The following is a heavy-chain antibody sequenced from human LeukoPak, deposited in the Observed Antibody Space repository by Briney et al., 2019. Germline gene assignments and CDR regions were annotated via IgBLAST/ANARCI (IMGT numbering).Heavy chain of an antibody. D-gene: IGHD6-6*01. V-gene: IGHV3-74*01. CDR1: GFTFSSYG. CDR2: ISGDGSVT. J-gene: IGHJ4*01. CDR3: ARYSSSSGGAAYYLDY. Sequence: GGSLRLSCAASGFTFSSYGMHWVRQVPGKRLVWVSRISGDGSVTNYADSVQGRFTISRDNAKNILYLQINSLRSEDTAVYYCARYSSSSGGAAYYLDYWGHGTLVTVSS.